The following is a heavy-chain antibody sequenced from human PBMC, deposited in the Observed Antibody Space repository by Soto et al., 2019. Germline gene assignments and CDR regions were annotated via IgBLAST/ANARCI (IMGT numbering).Heavy chain of an antibody. J-gene: IGHJ5*02. CDR1: GVSISSYY. CDR2: IYYSGST. V-gene: IGHV4-59*01. Sequence: SETLSLTCSVSGVSISSYYWSWIRQPPGKGLEWIGYIYYSGSTNYNPSLKSRVTISVDTSKNQFSLKLSSVTAADTAVYYCARDSMVRGVGWFDPWGQGTLVTVSS. CDR3: ARDSMVRGVGWFDP. D-gene: IGHD3-10*01.